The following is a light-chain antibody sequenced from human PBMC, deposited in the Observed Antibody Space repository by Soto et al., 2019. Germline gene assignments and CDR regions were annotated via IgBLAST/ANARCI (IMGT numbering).Light chain of an antibody. V-gene: IGKV3-20*01. Sequence: EIVLTQSPGTLSLSPGERATLSCRASQSVSSSYLAWYQQKPGQAPRLLIYGASSRTTGIPDRFSGSGSGTDFTLTISRMKPEDFAVYYCQQYGSSPGLTFGGGTKVEIK. CDR3: QQYGSSPGLT. CDR2: GAS. CDR1: QSVSSSY. J-gene: IGKJ4*01.